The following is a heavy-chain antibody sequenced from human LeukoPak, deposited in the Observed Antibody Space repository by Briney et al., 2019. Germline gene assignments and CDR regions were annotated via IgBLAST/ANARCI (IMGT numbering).Heavy chain of an antibody. CDR3: ARHDSSDFGVVIDY. CDR1: GFTFSSYS. Sequence: GGSLRLSGAASGFTFSSYSMNCVRQAPGKGLEWVSSISSSSSYIYYADSVKGRFTISRDNAKNSLYLQMNSLRAEDTAVYYCARHDSSDFGVVIDYWGQGTLVTVS. J-gene: IGHJ4*02. CDR2: ISSSSSYI. V-gene: IGHV3-21*01. D-gene: IGHD3-3*01.